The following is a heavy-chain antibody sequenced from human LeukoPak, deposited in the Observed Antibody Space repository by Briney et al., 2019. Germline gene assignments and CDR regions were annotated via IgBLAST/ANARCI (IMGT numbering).Heavy chain of an antibody. D-gene: IGHD3-10*01. CDR2: ISYDGSNK. CDR3: AKLLWLPDAFDI. J-gene: IGHJ3*02. V-gene: IGHV3-30*18. Sequence: PGRSLRLSCAASGFTFSSYGMHWVRQAPGKGLEWVAVISYDGSNKYYADSVKGRFTISRDNSKNTLYLQMNSLRAEDTAVYYCAKLLWLPDAFDIWGQGTMVTVSS. CDR1: GFTFSSYG.